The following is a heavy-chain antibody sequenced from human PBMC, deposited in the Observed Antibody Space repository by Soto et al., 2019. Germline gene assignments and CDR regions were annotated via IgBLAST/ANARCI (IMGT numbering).Heavy chain of an antibody. D-gene: IGHD4-17*01. CDR1: GFTFSSYA. CDR3: AKAANDYVYSAWFDP. CDR2: ISGSGGST. V-gene: IGHV3-23*01. J-gene: IGHJ5*02. Sequence: GGSLRLSCAASGFTFSSYAMSWVRQAPGKGLEWVSAISGSGGSTYYADSVKGRFTISRDNSKNTLYLQMDSLRAEDTAVYYCAKAANDYVYSAWFDPWGQGTLVTVSS.